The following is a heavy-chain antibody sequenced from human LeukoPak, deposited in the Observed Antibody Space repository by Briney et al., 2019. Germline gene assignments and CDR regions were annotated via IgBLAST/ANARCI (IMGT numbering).Heavy chain of an antibody. CDR1: GFTFSSYA. D-gene: IGHD3-3*01. V-gene: IGHV3-33*08. CDR3: ARSRPRSDYDFWSGYYIPWFDP. Sequence: PGGSLRLSCAASGFTFSSYAMSWVRQAPGKGLEWVAVIWYDGSNKYYADSVEGRFTISRDNSKNTLYLQMNSLRAEDTAVYYCARSRPRSDYDFWSGYYIPWFDPWGQGTLVTVSS. CDR2: IWYDGSNK. J-gene: IGHJ5*02.